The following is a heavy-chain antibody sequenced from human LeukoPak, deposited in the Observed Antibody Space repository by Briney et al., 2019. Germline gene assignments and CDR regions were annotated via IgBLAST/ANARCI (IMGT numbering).Heavy chain of an antibody. Sequence: GGSLRLSCATSGFTFSNHAMHWVRQATGKGLEWVSAIGTAGDTFYPGSVKGRFTISREIAKNSLSLQMNSLRAEDTAVYYCVRQQTPHGNFDYWGQGTLVTVSS. CDR3: VRQQTPHGNFDY. D-gene: IGHD1-26*01. J-gene: IGHJ4*02. V-gene: IGHV3-13*01. CDR2: IGTAGDT. CDR1: GFTFSNHA.